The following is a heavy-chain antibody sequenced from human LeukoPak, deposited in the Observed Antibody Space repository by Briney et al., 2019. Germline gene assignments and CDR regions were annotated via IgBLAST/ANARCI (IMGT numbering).Heavy chain of an antibody. CDR2: ISYDGSNK. J-gene: IGHJ4*02. CDR1: GFTFSSYA. Sequence: GGSPRLSCAASGFTFSSYAMHWVRQAPGKGLEWVAVISYDGSNKYYADSVKGRFTISRDNSKNTLYLQMNSLRAEDTAVYYCASIVGDYFDYWGQGTLVTVSS. CDR3: ASIVGDYFDY. D-gene: IGHD1-26*01. V-gene: IGHV3-30-3*01.